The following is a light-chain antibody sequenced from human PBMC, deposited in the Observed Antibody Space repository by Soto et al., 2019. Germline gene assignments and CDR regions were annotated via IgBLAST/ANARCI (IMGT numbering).Light chain of an antibody. CDR3: QQYNNWPPWT. CDR1: QSVGTN. Sequence: EIVMTQSPATLSVSPGERATLSCRASQSVGTNLAWYQQKPGQAPRLLIYDASTRATGFPARFSGSGSGTEFTLTISSLQSEDFAVYYCQQYNNWPPWTFGQGTKVESK. J-gene: IGKJ1*01. V-gene: IGKV3-15*01. CDR2: DAS.